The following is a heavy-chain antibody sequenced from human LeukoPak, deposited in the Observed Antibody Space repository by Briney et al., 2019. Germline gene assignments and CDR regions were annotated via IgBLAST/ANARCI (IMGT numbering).Heavy chain of an antibody. CDR3: ARAVVTAQLDWFDP. CDR2: ISAYNGNT. V-gene: IGHV1-18*01. Sequence: GASVKVSCEASGYTFTSYGISWVRQAPGQGLEWMGWISAYNGNTNYAQKLQGRVTMTTDTSTSTAYMELRSLRSDNTAVYYCARAVVTAQLDWFDPWGQGTLVTVSS. D-gene: IGHD2-21*02. CDR1: GYTFTSYG. J-gene: IGHJ5*02.